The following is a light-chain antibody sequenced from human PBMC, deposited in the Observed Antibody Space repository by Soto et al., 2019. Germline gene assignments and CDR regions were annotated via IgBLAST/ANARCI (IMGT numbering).Light chain of an antibody. CDR2: GAS. CDR1: QSVSSNY. CDR3: QQYNQWPPYT. Sequence: EIVLTQSPGTLSLSPGERATLSCRASQSVSSNYLAWYQQKPGQAPRLLIYGASSRATGVPDRFSGSGSGTDFTLTISSLQSEDVAVYYCQQYNQWPPYTFGQGTNVEIK. V-gene: IGKV3-20*01. J-gene: IGKJ2*01.